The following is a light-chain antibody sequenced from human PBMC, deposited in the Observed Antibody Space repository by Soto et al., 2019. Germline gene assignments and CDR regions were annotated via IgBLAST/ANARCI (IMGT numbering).Light chain of an antibody. V-gene: IGLV2-11*01. CDR3: CSYAGSYTLV. Sequence: QSALTQPRPVSWSPGQSVTISCTGTSSDVGGYNFVSWYQHHPGKAPKLMIYDVSKRPSGVPDRFSGSKSGSTASLTISGPQAEDEADYYCCSYAGSYTLVFGGGTKLTVL. CDR2: DVS. J-gene: IGLJ3*02. CDR1: SSDVGGYNF.